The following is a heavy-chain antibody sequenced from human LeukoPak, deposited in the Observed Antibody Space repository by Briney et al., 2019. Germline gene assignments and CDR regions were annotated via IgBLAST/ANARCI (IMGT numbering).Heavy chain of an antibody. CDR3: ARAGSKWLRQSGKMFDP. J-gene: IGHJ5*02. D-gene: IGHD5-12*01. Sequence: SETLSLTCTVSGGSISSGGYYWSWIRQHPGKGLEWIGYIYYSGSTYYNPSLKSRVTISVDTSKNQFSLKLSSVTAADTAVYYCARAGSKWLRQSGKMFDPWGQGTLVTVSS. V-gene: IGHV4-31*03. CDR2: IYYSGST. CDR1: GGSISSGGYY.